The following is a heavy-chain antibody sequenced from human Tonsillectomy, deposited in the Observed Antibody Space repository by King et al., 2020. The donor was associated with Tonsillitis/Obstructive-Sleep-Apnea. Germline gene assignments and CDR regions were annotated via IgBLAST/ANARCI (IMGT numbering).Heavy chain of an antibody. D-gene: IGHD3-10*01. CDR2: IHNSGST. CDR1: GGSISTYY. J-gene: IGHJ5*02. Sequence: QLQESGPGLVKPSETLSLTCTVSGGSISTYYWSWIRQSPGKGLEWIGYIHNSGSTKFNPSLKSRVTMSLDTSKIKFSLKLSSVTAADTAVYYCARDAPPMAWGQGTLVTVSS. V-gene: IGHV4-59*01. CDR3: ARDAPPMA.